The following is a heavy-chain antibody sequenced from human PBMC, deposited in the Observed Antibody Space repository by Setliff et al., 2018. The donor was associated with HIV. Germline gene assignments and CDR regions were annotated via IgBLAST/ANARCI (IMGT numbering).Heavy chain of an antibody. CDR1: GFSFRNYA. J-gene: IGHJ4*02. CDR3: AKDGEYYDSSGFSY. Sequence: LRLSCTASGFSFRNYAMSWVRQAPGKGLEWVSAISGRGDSTYYADSVKGRFTISRDNSKDTMFLQMNSVRAEDTAVYYCAKDGEYYDSSGFSYWGQGTLVTVSS. CDR2: ISGRGDST. D-gene: IGHD3-22*01. V-gene: IGHV3-23*01.